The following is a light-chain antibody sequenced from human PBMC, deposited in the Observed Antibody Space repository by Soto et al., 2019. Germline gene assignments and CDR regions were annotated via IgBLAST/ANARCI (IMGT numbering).Light chain of an antibody. V-gene: IGLV1-47*01. CDR2: RNN. Sequence: QSVLTQPPSASGTPGQRVTISCSGSITNIGTNYVFWYQQLPGTAPKLLIFRNNQRPSGVPDRFPGSKSGTSASLAISGLRSEDEATFYCAAWDARLSGTVFGGGTQLTVL. CDR1: ITNIGTNY. J-gene: IGLJ7*01. CDR3: AAWDARLSGTV.